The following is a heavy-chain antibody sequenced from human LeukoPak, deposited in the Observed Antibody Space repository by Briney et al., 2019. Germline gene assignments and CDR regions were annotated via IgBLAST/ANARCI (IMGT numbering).Heavy chain of an antibody. J-gene: IGHJ5*01. Sequence: GASVKVSCKTSGYMFLIYGITWVRQAPGQGLDWMGWISTYSGDTNYAQKFQGRVTMTTDTSTNTAYMELRSLRSDDTATYYCARVFYGSGSSFWLDSWGQGTLVTVSS. CDR2: ISTYSGDT. D-gene: IGHD3-10*01. V-gene: IGHV1-18*01. CDR1: GYMFLIYG. CDR3: ARVFYGSGSSFWLDS.